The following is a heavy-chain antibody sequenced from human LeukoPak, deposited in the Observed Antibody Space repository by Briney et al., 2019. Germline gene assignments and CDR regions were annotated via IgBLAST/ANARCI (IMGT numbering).Heavy chain of an antibody. J-gene: IGHJ4*02. CDR1: GGSFSGYY. Sequence: SETLSLTCAVYGGSFSGYYWSWIRQPPGKGLEWIGEINHSGSTNYNPSLKSRVTISVDTSKNQFSLKLSSVTAADTAVYYCARSHGDYWGQGTLVTVSS. CDR2: INHSGST. CDR3: ARSHGDY. V-gene: IGHV4-34*01.